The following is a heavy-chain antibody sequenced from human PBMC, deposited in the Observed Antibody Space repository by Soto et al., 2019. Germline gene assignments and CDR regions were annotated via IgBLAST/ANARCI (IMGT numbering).Heavy chain of an antibody. D-gene: IGHD3-3*01. CDR2: ISGSGGST. V-gene: IGHV3-23*01. J-gene: IGHJ4*02. CDR3: AKGGNYDFWNHGDY. Sequence: EVQLLESGGGLVQPGGSLRLSCAASGFTFSSYGMSWVRQAPGKGLEWVSAISGSGGSTYYADSVKGRFTISRDNSKNTLYLQMNSLRAEDTAVYYCAKGGNYDFWNHGDYWGQGTLVTVSS. CDR1: GFTFSSYG.